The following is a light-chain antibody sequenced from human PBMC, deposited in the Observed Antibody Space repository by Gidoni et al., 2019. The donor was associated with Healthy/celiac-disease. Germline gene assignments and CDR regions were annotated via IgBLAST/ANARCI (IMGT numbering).Light chain of an antibody. J-gene: IGKJ1*01. CDR1: QSISSW. CDR3: QQYNSYSPRT. V-gene: IGKV1-5*01. CDR2: DAS. Sequence: DIQMTQSPSTLSASVGDRVTITCRASQSISSWLAWYQQKPGKAPKLLIYDASSLESGVPSRFSGSGSGTEFTLTISSLQPDDFATYYCQQYNSYSPRTFXXXTKVEIK.